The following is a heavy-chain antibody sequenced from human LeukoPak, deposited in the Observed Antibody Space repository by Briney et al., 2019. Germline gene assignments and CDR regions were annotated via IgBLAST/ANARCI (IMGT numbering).Heavy chain of an antibody. J-gene: IGHJ4*02. CDR2: ISWNSGSI. V-gene: IGHV3-9*01. Sequence: GGSLRLSCAASGFTFDDYAMHWVRQAPGKGLEWVSGISWNSGSIGYADSVKGRFTISRDNAKNSLYLQMNSLRAEDTALYYCARAMGFSGSYDYWGQGTLVTVSS. CDR3: ARAMGFSGSYDY. CDR1: GFTFDDYA. D-gene: IGHD1-26*01.